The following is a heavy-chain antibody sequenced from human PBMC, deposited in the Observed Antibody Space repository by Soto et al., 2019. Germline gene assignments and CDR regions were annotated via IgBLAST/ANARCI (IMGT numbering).Heavy chain of an antibody. CDR3: VKDRVPGAYGNYYGMDV. D-gene: IGHD5-12*01. V-gene: IGHV3-30*18. Sequence: QVQLVESGGGVVQPGRSLKLSCRVSGFTFNNSGMHWVRQAPGKGLEWMAVISYDGSDKYYADSVKGRVIISRDNSKNTLHLEMNSLRAEDTSIYYCVKDRVPGAYGNYYGMDVRGQGTTVTVSS. CDR1: GFTFNNSG. CDR2: ISYDGSDK. J-gene: IGHJ6*02.